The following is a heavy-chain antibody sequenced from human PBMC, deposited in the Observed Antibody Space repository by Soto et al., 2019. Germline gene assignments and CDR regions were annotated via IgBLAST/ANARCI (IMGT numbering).Heavy chain of an antibody. J-gene: IGHJ4*02. CDR1: GYSFTSYW. D-gene: IGHD5-18*01. CDR2: IYPGDSDT. CDR3: ARLRVGTAMALRYFDY. Sequence: RGESLKISCKGSGYSFTSYWIGWVRQMPGKGLEWMGIIYPGDSDTRYSPSFQGQVTISADKSISTAYLQWSSLKASDTAMYYCARLRVGTAMALRYFDYWGQGTLVTVSS. V-gene: IGHV5-51*01.